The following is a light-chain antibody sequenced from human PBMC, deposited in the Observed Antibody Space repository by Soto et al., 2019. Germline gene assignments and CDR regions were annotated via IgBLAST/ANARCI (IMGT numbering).Light chain of an antibody. CDR1: QSVSSSY. CDR2: GAS. CDR3: QQRSNWPWT. V-gene: IGKV3D-20*02. J-gene: IGKJ1*01. Sequence: EIVLTQSPGTLSLSPGERATLSCRASQSVSSSYLAWYQQKPGQAPRLLIYGASSRATGIPDRFSGSGSGTDFTLTISSLEPEDFAVYYCQQRSNWPWTFGQGTKLDIK.